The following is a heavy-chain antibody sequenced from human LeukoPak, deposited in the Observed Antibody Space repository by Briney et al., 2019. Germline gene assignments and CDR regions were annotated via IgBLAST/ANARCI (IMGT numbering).Heavy chain of an antibody. Sequence: GGSLRLSCAASGFTFSDYYMSWIRQAPGKGLGWVSYISSSGSTIYYADSVKGRFTISRDNAKNSLYLQMNSLRAEDTAVYYCARDFTYGDYVDYWGQGTLVTVSS. V-gene: IGHV3-11*01. CDR3: ARDFTYGDYVDY. J-gene: IGHJ4*02. CDR1: GFTFSDYY. D-gene: IGHD4-17*01. CDR2: ISSSGSTI.